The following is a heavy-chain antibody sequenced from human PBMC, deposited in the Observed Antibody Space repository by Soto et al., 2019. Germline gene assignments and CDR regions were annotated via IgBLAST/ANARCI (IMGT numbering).Heavy chain of an antibody. CDR3: AKDWSRDGYNSAYYFDY. V-gene: IGHV3-30*18. CDR1: GFTFSSYG. D-gene: IGHD5-12*01. J-gene: IGHJ4*02. CDR2: ISYDGSNK. Sequence: GGSLRLSCAASGFTFSSYGMHWVRQAPGKGLEWVAVISYDGSNKYYADSVKGRFTISRDNSKNTLYLQMNSLRAEDTAVYYCAKDWSRDGYNSAYYFDYWGQGTLVTVSS.